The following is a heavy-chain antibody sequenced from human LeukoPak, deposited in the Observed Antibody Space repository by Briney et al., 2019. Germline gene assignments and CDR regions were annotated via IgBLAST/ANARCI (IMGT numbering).Heavy chain of an antibody. Sequence: GSLRLSCAASGFTFSNYGMHWVRQAPGKGLEGVAFIPYDGSNKYYADSLQGRLTISRDNSMNTLYLQMSSLRAEDTARYYCAKDICGGNCYPHGGYWGQGTLVTVSS. CDR1: GFTFSNYG. CDR3: AKDICGGNCYPHGGY. J-gene: IGHJ4*02. V-gene: IGHV3-30*02. D-gene: IGHD2-21*01. CDR2: IPYDGSNK.